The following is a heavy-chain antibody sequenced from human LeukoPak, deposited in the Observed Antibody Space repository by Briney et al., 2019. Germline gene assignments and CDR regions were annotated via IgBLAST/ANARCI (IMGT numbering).Heavy chain of an antibody. CDR1: GFTFSSYW. V-gene: IGHV3-74*01. Sequence: PGGSLRLSCADSGFTFSSYWMHWVRQAPRNGLVWVSRINSDGSSTSYADSVKGRFTISRDNAKNPLYLQMNSLRAQDTAVYYCARDRVVRGVPMDVWGKGTTVTVSS. CDR3: ARDRVVRGVPMDV. J-gene: IGHJ6*04. CDR2: INSDGSST. D-gene: IGHD3-10*01.